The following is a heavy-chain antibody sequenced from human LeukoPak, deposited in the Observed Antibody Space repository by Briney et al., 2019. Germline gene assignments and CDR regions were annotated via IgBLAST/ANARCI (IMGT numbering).Heavy chain of an antibody. V-gene: IGHV1-3*01. CDR1: GYTCTSFA. J-gene: IGHJ4*02. D-gene: IGHD6-19*01. Sequence: GASVKVSCKASGYTCTSFAIHWVRQAPGQRLEWMGWIDAGNGNTKCSQNFQGKVTITRDTSATTAYMELSSLRSEDTAVYYCARLGEASSGWFYWGQGTLVTVSS. CDR3: ARLGEASSGWFY. CDR2: IDAGNGNT.